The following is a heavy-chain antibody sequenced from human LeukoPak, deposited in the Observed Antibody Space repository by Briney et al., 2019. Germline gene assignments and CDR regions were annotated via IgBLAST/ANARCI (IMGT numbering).Heavy chain of an antibody. Sequence: PGGSLRLSCAASGFTFSSYSMNWVRQAPGKGLEWVSSISSSSSYIYYADSVKGRFTISRENAKNSLYLQMNSLRAEDTAVYYCARPLSGYCSSTSCYLKSHAFDIWGQGTMVTVSS. CDR3: ARPLSGYCSSTSCYLKSHAFDI. V-gene: IGHV3-21*01. J-gene: IGHJ3*02. CDR2: ISSSSSYI. D-gene: IGHD2-2*01. CDR1: GFTFSSYS.